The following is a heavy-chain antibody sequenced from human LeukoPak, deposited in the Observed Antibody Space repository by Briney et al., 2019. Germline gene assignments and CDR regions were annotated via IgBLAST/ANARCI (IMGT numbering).Heavy chain of an antibody. CDR2: TKSKTDGGTT. CDR3: TTVQSYYYDSSGYYIIPD. J-gene: IGHJ4*02. V-gene: IGHV3-15*01. Sequence: GGSLRHPRAASGFTFRNAWMSWVRQAPGKGLEWVGRTKSKTDGGTTDYAAPVKGRFTISRDDSKNSLYLQMNSLKTEDTAVYYCTTVQSYYYDSSGYYIIPDWSQRTLVTVSS. CDR1: GFTFRNAW. D-gene: IGHD3-22*01.